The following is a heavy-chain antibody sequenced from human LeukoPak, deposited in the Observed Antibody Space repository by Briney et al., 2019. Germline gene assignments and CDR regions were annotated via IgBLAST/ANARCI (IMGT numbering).Heavy chain of an antibody. CDR2: IISSSSYK. CDR3: ARDESDSSGYYYLSHAFDI. D-gene: IGHD3-22*01. V-gene: IGHV3-21*01. J-gene: IGHJ3*02. Sequence: PGGPLRLSCAASGFPFSSYSVNWVPQAPEKGLEWVSSIISSSSYKYYADSVKGRFTIARDNAKNSLYLQMNSLRAEDTAVYYCARDESDSSGYYYLSHAFDIWGQGTMVTVSS. CDR1: GFPFSSYS.